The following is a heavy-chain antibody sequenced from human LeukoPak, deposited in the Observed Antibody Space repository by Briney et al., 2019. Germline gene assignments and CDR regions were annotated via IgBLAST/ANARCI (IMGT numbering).Heavy chain of an antibody. V-gene: IGHV3-23*01. CDR3: AKDLHYGSADY. Sequence: PGGSLRLSCVASGFTLRSYVMNWVRQTPGKGLEWVSSISGSGDSTFYADSVKGRFSISRDNSKNTLYLQMNSLRAEDTAVYYCAKDLHYGSADYWGQGTLVTVSS. D-gene: IGHD3-10*01. CDR1: GFTLRSYV. CDR2: ISGSGDST. J-gene: IGHJ4*02.